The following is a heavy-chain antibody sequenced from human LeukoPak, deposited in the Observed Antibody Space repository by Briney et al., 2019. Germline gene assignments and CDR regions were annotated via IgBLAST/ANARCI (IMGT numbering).Heavy chain of an antibody. J-gene: IGHJ3*02. Sequence: PGGSLRLSCTASGFTFGDYAMSWVRQAPGKGLEWVGFIRSKAYGGTTEYAASVKGRFTISRDDSKSIAYLQMNSLKTEDTAVYYCTTIDGFRWSGDAFDAFDIWGQGTMVTVSS. V-gene: IGHV3-49*04. CDR2: IRSKAYGGTT. D-gene: IGHD3-3*01. CDR1: GFTFGDYA. CDR3: TTIDGFRWSGDAFDAFDI.